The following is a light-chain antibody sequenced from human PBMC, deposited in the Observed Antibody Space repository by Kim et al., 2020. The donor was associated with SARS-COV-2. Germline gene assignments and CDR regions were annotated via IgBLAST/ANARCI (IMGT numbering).Light chain of an antibody. V-gene: IGLV3-21*04. CDR2: YNS. Sequence: YELTQPPSVSVAPGQTATITCGGNDIASKSVHWYQQNPGQAPVLVIYYNSDRPSGIPGRFSGSNSVNTATLTITGVEAGDEADYYCQVWDSSTDHRVFGG. CDR1: DIASKS. J-gene: IGLJ3*02. CDR3: QVWDSSTDHRV.